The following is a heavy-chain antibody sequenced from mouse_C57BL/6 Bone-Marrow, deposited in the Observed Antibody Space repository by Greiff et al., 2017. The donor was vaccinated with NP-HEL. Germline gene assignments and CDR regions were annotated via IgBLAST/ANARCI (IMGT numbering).Heavy chain of an antibody. D-gene: IGHD1-1*01. CDR3: ERQGTTVVAICYYAMDY. CDR1: GYTFTSYW. Sequence: QVQLQQPGAELVKPGASVKLSCKASGYTFTSYWMHWVKQRPGQGLEWIGMIHPNSGSTNYNEKFKSKATLTVDKSSSTAYMQLSSLTSEDSAVYYCERQGTTVVAICYYAMDYWGQGTSVTVSS. J-gene: IGHJ4*01. V-gene: IGHV1-64*01. CDR2: IHPNSGST.